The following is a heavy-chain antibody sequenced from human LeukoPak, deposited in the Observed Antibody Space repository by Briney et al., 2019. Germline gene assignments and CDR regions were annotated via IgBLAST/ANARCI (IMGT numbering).Heavy chain of an antibody. Sequence: ASVKVSCKASGYTFTSYAMHWVRQAPGQRLEWMGWINAGNGNTKYSQKFQGRVTITRDTSASTAYMELSSLRSEDTAVYYCARGSYCSSTSCYRIYYFDYWGQGTLVTVSS. V-gene: IGHV1-3*01. CDR1: GYTFTSYA. CDR3: ARGSYCSSTSCYRIYYFDY. J-gene: IGHJ4*02. CDR2: INAGNGNT. D-gene: IGHD2-2*01.